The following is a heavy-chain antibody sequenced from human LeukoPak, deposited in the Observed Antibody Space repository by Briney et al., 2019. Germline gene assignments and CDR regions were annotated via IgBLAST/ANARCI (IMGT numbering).Heavy chain of an antibody. D-gene: IGHD5-24*01. V-gene: IGHV1-24*01. CDR2: FDPEDGET. Sequence: GASVKVSCKVSGYTLTELSMHWVRQAPGKGLEWMGGFDPEDGETIYAQKFQGRVTMTEDTSTDTAYMELSSLRSEDTAVYYCATITGMAPPAGWFDPWGQGTLVTVSS. CDR3: ATITGMAPPAGWFDP. CDR1: GYTLTELS. J-gene: IGHJ5*02.